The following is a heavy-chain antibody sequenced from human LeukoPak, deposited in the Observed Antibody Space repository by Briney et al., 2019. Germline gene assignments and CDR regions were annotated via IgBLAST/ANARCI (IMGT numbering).Heavy chain of an antibody. CDR3: GRTEYYFDY. CDR2: IYYSGST. D-gene: IGHD3-10*01. V-gene: IGHV4-59*01. J-gene: IGHJ4*02. CDR1: GGSISSYY. Sequence: SETLSLTCTVSGGSISSYYWSWIRQPPGKGLEWIGYIYYSGSTNYNPSLKSRVTISVDTSKNQFSLKLSSVTAADTAVYYCGRTEYYFDYWGQGTLVTVSS.